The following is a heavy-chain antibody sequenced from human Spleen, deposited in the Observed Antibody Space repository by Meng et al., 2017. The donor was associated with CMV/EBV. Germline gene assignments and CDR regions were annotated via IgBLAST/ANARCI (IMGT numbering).Heavy chain of an antibody. CDR3: ARGGGSNYGVDY. CDR2: INWIGGRT. V-gene: IGHV3-20*04. CDR1: GFTFDVYG. J-gene: IGHJ4*02. D-gene: IGHD4-11*01. Sequence: GGSLRLSCAASGFTFDVYGTSWVRQAPGKGLEWVSGINWIGGRTGYADSVKGRFTISRDNAKNSVYLQMNSLRVEDTALYYCARGGGSNYGVDYWGQGTLVTVSS.